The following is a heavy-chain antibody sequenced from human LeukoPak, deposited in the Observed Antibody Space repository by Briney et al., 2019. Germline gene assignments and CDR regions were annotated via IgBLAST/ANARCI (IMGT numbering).Heavy chain of an antibody. CDR1: GYTFTSYY. CDR3: ARVSYDTSGSQGFDI. Sequence: ASVNVSCKASGYTFTSYYMHWVRQAPGQGLEWMGIINPSGGSTNYAQKFQGRVTMTRDTSTRTVYMELSSLSSEDTAVYYCARVSYDTSGSQGFDIWGQGTMVTVSS. CDR2: INPSGGST. D-gene: IGHD3-22*01. J-gene: IGHJ3*02. V-gene: IGHV1-46*01.